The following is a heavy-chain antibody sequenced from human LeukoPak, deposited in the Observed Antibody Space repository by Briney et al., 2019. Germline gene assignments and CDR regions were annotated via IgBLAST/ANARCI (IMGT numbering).Heavy chain of an antibody. Sequence: GGSLRLSYAASGFTFSVHWMSWVRQAPGKGLEWVANIKPDGSEKNYVDSVKGRFTISIDNAKNSLYLQMNSLRAEDTAVYWCARELSWSGRDYWGQGTLVTVSS. J-gene: IGHJ4*02. D-gene: IGHD3-3*01. V-gene: IGHV3-7*01. CDR2: IKPDGSEK. CDR3: ARELSWSGRDY. CDR1: GFTFSVHW.